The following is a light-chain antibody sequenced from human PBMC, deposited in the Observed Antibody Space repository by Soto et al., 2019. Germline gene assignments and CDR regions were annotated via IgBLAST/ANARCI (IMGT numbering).Light chain of an antibody. J-gene: IGKJ1*01. Sequence: IVMTQSPVTLSMSPGDRATLSCRASQNVATNVAWYQQKPGQAPRLLIYGASIRATGVPARFSGSGSGTEINLPIDSLQSEDFAVFYCHQATSGLRTFGRGTRVEV. CDR2: GAS. CDR3: HQATSGLRT. V-gene: IGKV3-15*01. CDR1: QNVATN.